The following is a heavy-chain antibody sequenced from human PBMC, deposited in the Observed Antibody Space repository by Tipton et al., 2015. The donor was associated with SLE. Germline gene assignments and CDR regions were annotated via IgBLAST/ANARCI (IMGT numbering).Heavy chain of an antibody. V-gene: IGHV1-18*01. J-gene: IGHJ4*02. CDR1: GYTFTTYG. Sequence: QLVQSGAEVKKPGASVKVSCKASGYTFTTYGISWVRQAPGQGLEWMGWINAYNGHTNFAQKLQGRVTMTTGTSASTAYMELRSLRADDTAVYYCARDEKLVATDFDSWGQGTLVTVSS. CDR3: ARDEKLVATDFDS. D-gene: IGHD5-12*01. CDR2: INAYNGHT.